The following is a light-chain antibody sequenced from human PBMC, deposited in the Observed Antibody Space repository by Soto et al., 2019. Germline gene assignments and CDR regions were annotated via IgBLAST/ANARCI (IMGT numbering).Light chain of an antibody. J-gene: IGKJ1*01. CDR3: QHYNNYPWT. CDR1: QTISNW. Sequence: DIQMTQSPSTLSASVGARVTITCRASQTISNWLAWYQQKPGKAPKFLIYRASILESGVPSRFSGNGSGTEGTLTISSLQNDDGATYFCQHYNNYPWTFGQGTKVDIK. CDR2: RAS. V-gene: IGKV1-5*03.